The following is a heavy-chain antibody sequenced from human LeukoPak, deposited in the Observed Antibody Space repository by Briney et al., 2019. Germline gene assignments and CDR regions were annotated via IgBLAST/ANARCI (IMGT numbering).Heavy chain of an antibody. J-gene: IGHJ4*02. CDR2: INPHSGDT. CDR3: AMGTEHAYGLGPMTH. D-gene: IGHD3-10*01. CDR1: AYTFIAFY. Sequence: ASVTVSFTASAYTFIAFYLQWVRQAPGQGLEWRGWINPHSGDTKFAQTFQGRVTLTTDTPMSIGYMEMSGLKSDDTAVYSCAMGTEHAYGLGPMTHWGQGTLVTVSS. V-gene: IGHV1-2*02.